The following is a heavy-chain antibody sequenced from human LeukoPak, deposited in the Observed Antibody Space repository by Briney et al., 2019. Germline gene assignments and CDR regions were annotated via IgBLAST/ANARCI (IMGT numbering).Heavy chain of an antibody. D-gene: IGHD3-10*01. CDR2: ISAYNGNT. Sequence: GASVKVSCKASGYTFTSYGISWVRQAPGQGLEWMGWISAYNGNTNYAQKLQGRVTMTTDTSTSTAYMELRSLRSDDTAVYYCAREGDYYGSGSYLNYYYYYMDVCGKGTTVTVFS. CDR1: GYTFTSYG. V-gene: IGHV1-18*01. J-gene: IGHJ6*03. CDR3: AREGDYYGSGSYLNYYYYYMDV.